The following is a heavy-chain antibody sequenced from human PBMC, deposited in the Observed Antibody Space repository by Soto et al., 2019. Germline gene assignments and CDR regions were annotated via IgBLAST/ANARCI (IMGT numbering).Heavy chain of an antibody. J-gene: IGHJ4*02. Sequence: GGSLRLPCAASGFTFSSYWMRWVRQAPGKGLEWVANIKQDGSEKYYVDSVKGRFTISRDNAKNSLYLQMNSLRAEDTAVYYCARDHGAYCGGDCPFDYWGQGTLVTVSS. D-gene: IGHD2-21*02. V-gene: IGHV3-7*03. CDR2: IKQDGSEK. CDR3: ARDHGAYCGGDCPFDY. CDR1: GFTFSSYW.